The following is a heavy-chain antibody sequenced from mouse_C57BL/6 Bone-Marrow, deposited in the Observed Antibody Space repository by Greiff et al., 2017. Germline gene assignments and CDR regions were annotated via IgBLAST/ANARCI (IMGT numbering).Heavy chain of an antibody. CDR3: ARGILLRYY. Sequence: EVKVEESGGGLVKPGGSLKLSCAASGFTFSSYAMSWVRQTPEKRLEWVATISDGGSYTYYPDNVKGRFTISRDNAKNHLYLQMSHLKSEDTAMYYCARGILLRYYWGRGTLVTVSA. V-gene: IGHV5-4*03. D-gene: IGHD1-1*01. J-gene: IGHJ3*01. CDR1: GFTFSSYA. CDR2: ISDGGSYT.